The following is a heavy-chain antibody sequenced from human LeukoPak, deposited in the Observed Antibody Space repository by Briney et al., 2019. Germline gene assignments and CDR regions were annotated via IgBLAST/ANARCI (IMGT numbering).Heavy chain of an antibody. D-gene: IGHD3-22*01. Sequence: GGSLRLSCAASGFTFSSYSMNWVRQAPGKGLEWVSYISSSSTIYYADSVKGRFTISRDNAKNSLYLQMNSLRAEDTAVYYCARDKVYYDSPHWYFDLWGRGTLVTVSS. J-gene: IGHJ2*01. CDR3: ARDKVYYDSPHWYFDL. CDR2: ISSSSTI. CDR1: GFTFSSYS. V-gene: IGHV3-48*04.